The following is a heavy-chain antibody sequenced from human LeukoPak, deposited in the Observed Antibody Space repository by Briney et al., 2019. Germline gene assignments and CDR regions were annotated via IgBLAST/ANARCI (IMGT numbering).Heavy chain of an antibody. CDR1: GGSISSYY. Sequence: SETLSLTCTVSGGSISSYYWSWIRQPPGKGLEWIGYIYYSGSTNYNPSLKSRVTISVDTSKNQFSLKLSSVTAAGTAVYYCASAVAGTFFDYWGQGTLVTVSS. CDR2: IYYSGST. J-gene: IGHJ4*02. CDR3: ASAVAGTFFDY. V-gene: IGHV4-59*01. D-gene: IGHD6-19*01.